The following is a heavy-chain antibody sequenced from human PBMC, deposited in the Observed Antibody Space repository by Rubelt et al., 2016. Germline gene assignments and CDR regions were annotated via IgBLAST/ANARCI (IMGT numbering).Heavy chain of an antibody. CDR2: ISAGHGNT. CDR3: ARFALPAVTTAYYYYALDV. V-gene: IGHV1-18*01. J-gene: IGHJ6*01. D-gene: IGHD4-17*01. Sequence: QVQLVQSGAEVKKPEASVKVSCKASGYTFTSYGISWVRPAPGQGLEWMGWISAGHGNTKYSQKFQGRVTITRDTSASTAYMELSSLRSEDTAVYYCARFALPAVTTAYYYYALDVWGQGTTVTVSS. CDR1: GYTFTSYG.